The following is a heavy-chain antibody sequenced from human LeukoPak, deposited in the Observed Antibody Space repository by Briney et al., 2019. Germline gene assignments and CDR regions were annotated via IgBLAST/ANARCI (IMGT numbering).Heavy chain of an antibody. J-gene: IGHJ5*02. V-gene: IGHV1-69*05. CDR3: ARVQLWGNWFDP. Sequence: ASVKVSCKASGGTFSSYAISWVRQAPGQGLEWMGGIIPIFGTANYAQKFQGRVTITTDESTSTAYMELSSLRSEDTAVYYCARVQLWGNWFDPWGQGTLVTVSS. CDR1: GGTFSSYA. CDR2: IIPIFGTA. D-gene: IGHD5-18*01.